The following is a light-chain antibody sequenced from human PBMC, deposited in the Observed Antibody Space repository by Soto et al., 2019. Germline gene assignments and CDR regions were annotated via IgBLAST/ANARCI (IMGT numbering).Light chain of an antibody. CDR2: DAS. CDR3: QQCRNWPLT. CDR1: QNVYNN. V-gene: IGKV3-15*01. Sequence: EVVMPPSPATLSASPGEGATLSCTAGQNVYNNLAWYQQRPGQPPRLLIDDASTRATGISARFSGSGYGTEFTLTSSSLQSEDFAVYFCQQCRNWPLTFGGGTKVEIK. J-gene: IGKJ4*01.